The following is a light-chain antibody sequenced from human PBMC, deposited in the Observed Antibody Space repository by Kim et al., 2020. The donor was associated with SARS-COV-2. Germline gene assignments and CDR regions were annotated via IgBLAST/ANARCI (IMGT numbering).Light chain of an antibody. CDR2: EDT. Sequence: SYELTQPPSVSVSPGQTARITCSGDALPKQYAYWFQQKPGQAPVVVIYEDTERPSGIPERFSGSTSGTTVTLTISGVQAEDEADYDCQSADSSDTFWVFGGGTKLTVL. CDR3: QSADSSDTFWV. CDR1: ALPKQY. V-gene: IGLV3-25*03. J-gene: IGLJ3*02.